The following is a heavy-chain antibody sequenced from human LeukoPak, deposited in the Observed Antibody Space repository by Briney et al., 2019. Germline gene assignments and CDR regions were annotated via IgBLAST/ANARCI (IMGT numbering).Heavy chain of an antibody. Sequence: GGSLRLSCAASGFTFSSYWMHWVRQAPGKGLVWVSRINSDGSSTSYADSVKGRFTISRDNAKNSLYLQMNNLRVEDTAVYYCVRNLPGAGYWGQGTLVIVSS. V-gene: IGHV3-74*01. CDR3: VRNLPGAGY. CDR2: INSDGSST. J-gene: IGHJ4*02. CDR1: GFTFSSYW. D-gene: IGHD3-9*01.